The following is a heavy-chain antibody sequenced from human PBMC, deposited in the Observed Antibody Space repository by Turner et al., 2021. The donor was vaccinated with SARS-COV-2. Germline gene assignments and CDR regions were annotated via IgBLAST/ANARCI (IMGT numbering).Heavy chain of an antibody. J-gene: IGHJ6*02. V-gene: IGHV1-24*01. Sequence: QVQLVQSGAEVKKPGASVNVTCKVSGYTLMELSVHWVRQAAGKGLEWMGGFDPEDGETSYAQKFQGRVTMTEDTSTDTAYMELSSLRSENTAVYYSATAPANYYDSSGSKGFYYYYYGMDVWGQGTTVTVSS. D-gene: IGHD3-22*01. CDR2: FDPEDGET. CDR1: GYTLMELS. CDR3: ATAPANYYDSSGSKGFYYYYYGMDV.